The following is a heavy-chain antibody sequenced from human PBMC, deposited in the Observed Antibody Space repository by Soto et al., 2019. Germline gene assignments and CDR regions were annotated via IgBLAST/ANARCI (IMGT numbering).Heavy chain of an antibody. CDR3: ARSPLTHSYAQFDS. V-gene: IGHV4-4*07. Sequence: SETLSLTCTVSGGSLNNYYWSWIRQPAGKGLEWIGRVYTVGSTNYNPSLKSRVTMSIDTSKNQFSLRLTSVTAADTAVYYCARSPLTHSYAQFDSWGQGSLVTVSS. CDR2: VYTVGST. CDR1: GGSLNNYY. D-gene: IGHD3-16*01. J-gene: IGHJ4*02.